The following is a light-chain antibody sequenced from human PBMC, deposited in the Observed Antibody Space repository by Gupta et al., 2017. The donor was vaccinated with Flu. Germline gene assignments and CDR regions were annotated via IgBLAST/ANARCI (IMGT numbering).Light chain of an antibody. CDR1: QNINTY. CDR3: QQPHTFPPA. CDR2: GAS. V-gene: IGKV1-39*01. J-gene: IGKJ2*01. Sequence: IQMTQSPSSLSASVGDRITITCRASQNINTYLNWYQQRPGNSPKLLIYGASNLQSGVPSRFGGGGSGTHFILPIISLQAGEYSTYYCQQPHTFPPAFGQGTKLDVK.